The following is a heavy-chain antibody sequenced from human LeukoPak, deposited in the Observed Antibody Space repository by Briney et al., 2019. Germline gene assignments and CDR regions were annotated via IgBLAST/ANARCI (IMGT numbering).Heavy chain of an antibody. CDR3: ARHFIAVSGKLDY. V-gene: IGHV4-39*01. CDR2: IYYSGST. D-gene: IGHD6-19*01. CDR1: GGSISSSNYQ. Sequence: SETLSLICTVSGGSISSSNYQWGWIRQPPGKGLEWIGSIYYSGSTNYNPSLKSRVTISVDTSKNQFSLKLSSVTAADTAVYYCARHFIAVSGKLDYWGQGTLVTVSS. J-gene: IGHJ4*02.